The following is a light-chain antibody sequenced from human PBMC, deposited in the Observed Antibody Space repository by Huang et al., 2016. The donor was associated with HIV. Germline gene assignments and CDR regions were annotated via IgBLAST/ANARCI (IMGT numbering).Light chain of an antibody. CDR1: QNIGSW. J-gene: IGKJ1*01. CDR3: QQYNDYST. CDR2: KAS. Sequence: DIQMTQSPSTLSASVGDRVTITCRASQNIGSWLAWYQQKPGKAPNLLIYKASNLERWVPSRFSGSGSGTEFTLTINSLQPDDFATYYCQQYNDYSTFGQGTKVEIK. V-gene: IGKV1-5*03.